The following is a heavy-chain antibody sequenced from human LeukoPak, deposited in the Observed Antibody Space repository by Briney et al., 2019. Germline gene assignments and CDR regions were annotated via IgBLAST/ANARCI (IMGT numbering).Heavy chain of an antibody. Sequence: SVKVSYKASGGTFSSYAISWVRQAPGQGLEWMGGIISIFGTANYAQKFQGRVTITADESTSTAYMELSSLRSEDTAVYYCASGEAVAGTYAGWFDPWGQGTLVTVSS. J-gene: IGHJ5*02. CDR3: ASGEAVAGTYAGWFDP. V-gene: IGHV1-69*13. D-gene: IGHD6-19*01. CDR1: GGTFSSYA. CDR2: IISIFGTA.